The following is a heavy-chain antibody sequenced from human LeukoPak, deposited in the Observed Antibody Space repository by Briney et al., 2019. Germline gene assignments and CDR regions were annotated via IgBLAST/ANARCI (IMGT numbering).Heavy chain of an antibody. CDR2: IYHSGST. D-gene: IGHD6-6*01. J-gene: IGHJ6*03. CDR1: GGSISSYY. CDR3: ARGIAARQDHYYYYMDV. V-gene: IGHV4-59*01. Sequence: ASETLSLTCTVSGGSISSYYWSWIRQPPGKGLEWIGYIYHSGSTNYNPSLKSRVTISVDTSKNQFSLKLSSVTAADTAVYYCARGIAARQDHYYYYMDVWGKGTTVTVSS.